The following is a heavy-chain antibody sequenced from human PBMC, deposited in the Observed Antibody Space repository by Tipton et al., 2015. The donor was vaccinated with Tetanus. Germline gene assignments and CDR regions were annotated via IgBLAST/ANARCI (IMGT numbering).Heavy chain of an antibody. J-gene: IGHJ4*02. Sequence: QSGAEVKKPGSSVKVSCKASGGTFSRYAFSWVRQAPGQGLEWMGGITPIFGTANYAQKFQGRVTITADESTSTAYMELNSLRSEDTAVYYCAREGIRLAANPFDYWGQGTLVTVSS. CDR2: ITPIFGTA. CDR1: GGTFSRYA. D-gene: IGHD3-16*01. CDR3: AREGIRLAANPFDY. V-gene: IGHV1-69*01.